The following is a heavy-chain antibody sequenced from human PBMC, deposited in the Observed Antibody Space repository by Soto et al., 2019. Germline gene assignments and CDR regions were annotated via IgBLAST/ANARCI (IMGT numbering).Heavy chain of an antibody. CDR2: IIPIFGTA. D-gene: IGHD3-16*02. CDR3: ARVPYYDYVWGSYRYGQIDY. Sequence: SVKVSCKASGGTFSSYAISWVRQAPGQGLEWMGGIIPIFGTANYAQKFQGRVTITADESTSTAYMELSSLRSEDTAVYYCARVPYYDYVWGSYRYGQIDYWGQ. V-gene: IGHV1-69*13. CDR1: GGTFSSYA. J-gene: IGHJ4*01.